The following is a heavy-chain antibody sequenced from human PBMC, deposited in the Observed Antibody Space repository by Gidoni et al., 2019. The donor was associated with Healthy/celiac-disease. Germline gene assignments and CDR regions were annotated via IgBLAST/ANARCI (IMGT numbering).Heavy chain of an antibody. D-gene: IGHD2-21*02. Sequence: EVQLLESGGGLVQHGGSLRLSGAASGFTFSSEAMRWVRQAPGKGLEWVSAISGRCGSTYYADSVKGRFTISRDNSKNTLYLQMNSLRAEDTAVYYCARPSTVVTPFFDYWGQGTLVTVSS. CDR3: ARPSTVVTPFFDY. V-gene: IGHV3-23*01. J-gene: IGHJ4*02. CDR1: GFTFSSEA. CDR2: ISGRCGST.